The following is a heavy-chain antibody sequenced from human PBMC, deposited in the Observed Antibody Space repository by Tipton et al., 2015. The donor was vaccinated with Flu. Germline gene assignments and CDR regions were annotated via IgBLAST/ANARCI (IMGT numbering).Heavy chain of an antibody. D-gene: IGHD6-19*01. CDR2: IYTSGST. CDR1: GGSISSYY. J-gene: IGHJ3*02. V-gene: IGHV4-4*07. CDR3: ARLCPDSSGWYKGSENAFDI. Sequence: TLSLTCTVSGGSISSYYWSWIRQPAGKGLEWIGRIYTSGSTNYNPSLKSRVTISVDTSKNQFSLKLSSVTAADTAVYYCARLCPDSSGWYKGSENAFDIWGQGTMVTVSS.